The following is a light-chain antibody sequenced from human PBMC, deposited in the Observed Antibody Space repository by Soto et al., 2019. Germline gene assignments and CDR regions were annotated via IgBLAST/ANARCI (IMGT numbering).Light chain of an antibody. J-gene: IGKJ1*01. V-gene: IGKV3-11*01. CDR1: QSVRNY. CDR3: QHRRNWPCT. CDR2: DAS. Sequence: EIVLTQSPATLSLSPGERATLSCRASQSVRNYLAWYQQKPGQAPRLLIYDASTRSTGIPGRFSGSGSGTDFTLTISSLEPEDLAVYYCQHRRNWPCTFGQGTKVEIK.